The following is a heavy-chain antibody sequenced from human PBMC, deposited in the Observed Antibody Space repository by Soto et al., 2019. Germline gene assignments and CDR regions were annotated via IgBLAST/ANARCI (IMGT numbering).Heavy chain of an antibody. CDR2: IGGYKGNT. CDR1: GYTFTNYG. CDR3: APHTLDTGKPSGY. J-gene: IGHJ4*02. Sequence: QVQLVQSGAEVREPGASVKVSCKASGYTFTNYGVSWVRQAPGQGLEWMGWIGGYKGNTNYAQKLQRRDNLTTDTSTSTAYMELRSLRSDDTAVYYCAPHTLDTGKPSGYWGQGTLVTVSS. D-gene: IGHD5-18*01. V-gene: IGHV1-18*01.